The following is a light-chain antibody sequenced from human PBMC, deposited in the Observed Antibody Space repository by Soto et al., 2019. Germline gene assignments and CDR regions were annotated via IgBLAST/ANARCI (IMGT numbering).Light chain of an antibody. V-gene: IGLV2-8*01. Sequence: QSALTQPPSASGSPGQSVTISCTGTSSDVGGSNYVSWYQLHPGKAPKLMIYEVNKRPSGVPDRFSGSKSGNTASLTVSGLQAEDEAGYFCSSHAGSNNLLIFGGGTKLTVL. CDR1: SSDVGGSNY. J-gene: IGLJ2*01. CDR3: SSHAGSNNLLI. CDR2: EVN.